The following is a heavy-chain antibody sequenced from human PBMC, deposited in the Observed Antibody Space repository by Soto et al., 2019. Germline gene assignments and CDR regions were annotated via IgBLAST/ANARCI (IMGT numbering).Heavy chain of an antibody. J-gene: IGHJ4*02. Sequence: QVQLQESGPGLVKPSQTLSLPCTVSGGSISSGGYYWNWIRQHPGKGLDWIGYIYYSGTTYYNPSLKSRMTTSVDPSKNQYSRKLSSVTGADTAVYSCARAPLTWGQGSLVTVPS. V-gene: IGHV4-31*03. CDR2: IYYSGTT. CDR1: GGSISSGGYY. CDR3: ARAPLT.